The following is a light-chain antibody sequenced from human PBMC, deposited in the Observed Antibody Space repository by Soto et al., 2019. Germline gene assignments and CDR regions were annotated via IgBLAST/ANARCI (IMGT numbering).Light chain of an antibody. CDR1: QSLVHSDGIAY. CDR2: KVS. J-gene: IGKJ5*01. Sequence: DVVMTQSRLSLPVTLGQPSSISCSSNQSLVHSDGIAYFSWFQQRPGRSPRRLIYKVSNRDSGVPARFSGSGSGTDFALKISRVEAEDVGVYYCMQGTHWPITFGQGTRLEIK. V-gene: IGKV2-30*02. CDR3: MQGTHWPIT.